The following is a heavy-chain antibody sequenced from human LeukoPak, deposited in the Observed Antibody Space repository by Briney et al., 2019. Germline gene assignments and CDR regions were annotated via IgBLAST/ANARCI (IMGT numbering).Heavy chain of an antibody. J-gene: IGHJ4*02. CDR2: IIPILGIA. CDR3: AVLTAPVSY. Sequence: SVKVSCKASGGTFISYAISWVRQAPGQGLEWMGRIIPILGIANYAQKFQGRVTITADKSTSTAYLELSSLSSEDTAVYYCAVLTAPVSYWGQGTLVTVSS. V-gene: IGHV1-69*04. D-gene: IGHD4-23*01. CDR1: GGTFISYA.